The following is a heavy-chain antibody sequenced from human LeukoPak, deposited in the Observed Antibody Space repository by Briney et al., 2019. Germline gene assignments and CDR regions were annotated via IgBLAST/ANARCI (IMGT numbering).Heavy chain of an antibody. CDR2: INPNSGGT. CDR3: ARTDYYDSSGYYYDWFDP. CDR1: GYTFTGYY. Sequence: ASVKASCKASGYTFTGYYMHWVRQAPGQGLEWMGWINPNSGGTNYAQKFQGRVTMTRDTSISTAYMELSRLRSDDTAVYYCARTDYYDSSGYYYDWFDPWGQGTLVNVSS. D-gene: IGHD3-22*01. J-gene: IGHJ5*02. V-gene: IGHV1-2*02.